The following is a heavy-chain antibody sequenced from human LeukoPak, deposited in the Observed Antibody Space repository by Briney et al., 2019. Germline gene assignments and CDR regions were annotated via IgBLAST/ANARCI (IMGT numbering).Heavy chain of an antibody. Sequence: GRSLRLSCAVSGITLSNYGMSWVTQAPGKGLEWVTGMSGRGGGTNYADSVRGRFTISRDNSKNTLYLQMNSLGAEDTAVYFCAKRGVVIRVILVGFHKEAYYFDSWGQGALVTVSS. CDR1: GITLSNYG. CDR2: MSGRGGGT. D-gene: IGHD3-22*01. CDR3: AKRGVVIRVILVGFHKEAYYFDS. J-gene: IGHJ4*02. V-gene: IGHV3-23*01.